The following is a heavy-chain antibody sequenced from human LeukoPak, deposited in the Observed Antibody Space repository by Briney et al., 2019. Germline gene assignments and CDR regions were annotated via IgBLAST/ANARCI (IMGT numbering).Heavy chain of an antibody. V-gene: IGHV3-43D*03. D-gene: IGHD3-3*01. CDR2: ITWDGGRT. Sequence: VGSLRLSCAASGFTFDDFAMHWVRQAPGKALEWVSVITWDGGRTYYAESAKGRFTISRDNTANSLHLKMSSLRPEDSALYFCAKGSRSDSYYYMDFWGKGTTVTVSS. CDR3: AKGSRSDSYYYMDF. J-gene: IGHJ6*03. CDR1: GFTFDDFA.